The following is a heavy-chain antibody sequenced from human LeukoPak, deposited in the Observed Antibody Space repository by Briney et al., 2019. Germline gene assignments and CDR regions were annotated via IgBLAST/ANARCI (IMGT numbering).Heavy chain of an antibody. Sequence: GRSLRLSCAASGFTFSSYAMHWVRQAPGKGLEWVAVISYDGSNKYYADSVKGRFTISRDNSKNTLYLQMNSLRAEDTAVYYCASWGDWGQGTLVTVSS. D-gene: IGHD3-16*01. CDR1: GFTFSSYA. V-gene: IGHV3-30-3*01. CDR3: ASWGD. J-gene: IGHJ4*02. CDR2: ISYDGSNK.